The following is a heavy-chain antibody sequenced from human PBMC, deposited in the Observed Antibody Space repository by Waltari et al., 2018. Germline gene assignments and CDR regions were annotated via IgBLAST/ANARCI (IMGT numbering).Heavy chain of an antibody. CDR2: IYYSGST. Sequence: QLQLQESGPGLVKPSEPLSLTCTVSGGSISSSSYYWGWIRQRPGKGLEWIGSIYYSGSTYYNPSLKSRVTISVDTSKNQFSLKLSSVTAADTAVYYCARPYCSSTSCPAAFDYWGQGTLVTVSS. D-gene: IGHD2-2*01. CDR1: GGSISSSSYY. V-gene: IGHV4-39*01. J-gene: IGHJ4*02. CDR3: ARPYCSSTSCPAAFDY.